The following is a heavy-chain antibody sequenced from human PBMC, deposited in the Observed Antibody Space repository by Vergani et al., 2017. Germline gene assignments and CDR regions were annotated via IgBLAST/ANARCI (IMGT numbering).Heavy chain of an antibody. V-gene: IGHV1-3*01. J-gene: IGHJ3*02. D-gene: IGHD4-17*01. CDR3: ARTAVTTFSDAFDI. Sequence: QVQLVQSGAEVKKPGSSVKVSCKASGGTFSSYTISWVRQAPGQRLEWMGWINAGNGNTKYSQKFQGRVTITRDTSASTAYMELSSLRSEDTALYYCARTAVTTFSDAFDIWGQGTMVTVSS. CDR1: GGTFSSYT. CDR2: INAGNGNT.